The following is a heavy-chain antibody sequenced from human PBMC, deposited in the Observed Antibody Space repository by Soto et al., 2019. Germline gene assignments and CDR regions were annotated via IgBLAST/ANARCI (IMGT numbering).Heavy chain of an antibody. Sequence: QVQLQQWGAGLLKPSETLSLTCAVYGGSLSGYYWSWIRQAPGKGLEWIGEINHSGTTNYNPSLKSRVAILIDTSTNQFSLILSSVTAADRVMYYCARGGATPMALTHWGQGTLVTVPS. V-gene: IGHV4-34*01. CDR2: INHSGTT. J-gene: IGHJ4*02. CDR1: GGSLSGYY. CDR3: ARGGATPMALTH. D-gene: IGHD5-18*01.